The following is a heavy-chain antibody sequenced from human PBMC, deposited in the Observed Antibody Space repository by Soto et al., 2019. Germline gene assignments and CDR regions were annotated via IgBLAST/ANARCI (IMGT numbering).Heavy chain of an antibody. D-gene: IGHD3-10*01. J-gene: IGHJ5*02. V-gene: IGHV1-69*01. CDR1: GGTFSSYA. CDR3: ASFDYSGSGSYYSQNWFDP. CDR2: IIPIFGTA. Sequence: QVQLVQSGAEVKKPGSSVKVSCKASGGTFSSYAISWVRQAPGQGLEWMGGIIPIFGTANYAQKFQGRVTITADESTSTAYMELSSLRSEDTDVYYCASFDYSGSGSYYSQNWFDPWGQGTLVTVSS.